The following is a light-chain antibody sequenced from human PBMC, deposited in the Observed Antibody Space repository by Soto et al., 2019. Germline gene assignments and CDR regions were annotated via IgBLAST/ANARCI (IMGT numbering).Light chain of an antibody. CDR1: QSVSIN. J-gene: IGKJ1*01. CDR2: GAS. Sequence: EILMTQSPATLSVSPGERATLSCRASQSVSINLAWYQQKPGQAPRLLIYGASTRATGVPARFSGSGSGTEFTLTISSLQSEDFAIYFCQQYHNRPPRTLGQGTKVDIK. V-gene: IGKV3-15*01. CDR3: QQYHNRPPRT.